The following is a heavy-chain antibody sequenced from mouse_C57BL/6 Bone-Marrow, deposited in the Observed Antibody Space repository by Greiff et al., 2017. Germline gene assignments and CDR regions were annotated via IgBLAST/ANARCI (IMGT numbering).Heavy chain of an antibody. CDR2: IDPENGDT. CDR3: TTRGYYYGSFAY. Sequence: EVQLVESGAELVRPGASVKLSCTASGFNIKDDYMHWVKQRPEQGLEWIGWIDPENGDTEYASKFQGKATITADTSSNTAYLQLSSLTSEDTAVYYCTTRGYYYGSFAYWGQGTLVTVSA. D-gene: IGHD1-1*01. V-gene: IGHV14-4*01. J-gene: IGHJ3*01. CDR1: GFNIKDDY.